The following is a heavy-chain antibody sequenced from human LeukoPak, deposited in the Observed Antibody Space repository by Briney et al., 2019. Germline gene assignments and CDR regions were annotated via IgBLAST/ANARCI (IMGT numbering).Heavy chain of an antibody. Sequence: GGSLRLSCEASGFNIRNNWMSWVRLAPGKGLEYVANINQDEGQKYYVDSVKGRFTISKDTAKNSLNLQMNSLRAEDTGVYYCARDNYDIRGKGTLVTVSS. CDR3: ARDNYDI. D-gene: IGHD3-9*01. CDR1: GFNIRNNW. CDR2: INQDEGQK. J-gene: IGHJ4*02. V-gene: IGHV3-7*01.